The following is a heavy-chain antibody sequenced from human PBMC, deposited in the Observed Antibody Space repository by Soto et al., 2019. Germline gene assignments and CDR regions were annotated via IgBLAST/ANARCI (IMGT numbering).Heavy chain of an antibody. CDR1: AYTFTSYV. CDR2: ISAYNGNT. Sequence: PVKVSCKAAAYTFTSYVSGWVRQAPGQGLEWMGWISAYNGNTNYAQKLQGRVTMTTDTSTSTAYMELRSLRSDDTAVYYCAAATKQWTLPIHYYHYGMDLWDLG. V-gene: IGHV1-18*01. CDR3: AAATKQWTLPIHYYHYGMDL. D-gene: IGHD6-19*01. J-gene: IGHJ6*02.